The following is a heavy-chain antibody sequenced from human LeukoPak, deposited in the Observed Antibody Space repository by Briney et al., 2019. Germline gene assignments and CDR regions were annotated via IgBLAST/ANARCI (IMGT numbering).Heavy chain of an antibody. CDR3: ARDSYPDSSGFDY. J-gene: IGHJ4*02. CDR1: GFTFSSYG. D-gene: IGHD3-22*01. CDR2: ISYDGSNK. V-gene: IGHV3-30*03. Sequence: GALRLSCAASGFTFSSYGMHWVRQAPGKGLEWVAVISYDGSNKYYADSVKGRFTISRDNSKNTLYLQMNSLRAEDTAVYYCARDSYPDSSGFDYWGQGTLVTVSS.